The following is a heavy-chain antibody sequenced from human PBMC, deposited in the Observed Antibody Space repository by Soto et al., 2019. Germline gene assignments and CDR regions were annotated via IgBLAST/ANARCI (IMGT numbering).Heavy chain of an antibody. CDR1: GGSISSGGYY. J-gene: IGHJ4*02. D-gene: IGHD6-13*01. CDR3: ARAAAAGTFIFDY. CDR2: IYYSGST. V-gene: IGHV4-31*03. Sequence: QVQLQESGPGLVKPSQTLSLTCTVSGGSISSGGYYWSWIRQHPGKGLEWIGYIYYSGSTYYNPSLKCRVIISVDTSKNQFSLKLSSVTAADTAVYYCARAAAAGTFIFDYWGQGTLVTVSS.